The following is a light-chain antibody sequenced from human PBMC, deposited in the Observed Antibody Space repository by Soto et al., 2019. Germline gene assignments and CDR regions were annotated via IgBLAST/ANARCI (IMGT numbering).Light chain of an antibody. CDR3: RSYSRPTTLVV. CDR2: DII. J-gene: IGLJ2*01. V-gene: IGLV2-14*03. CDR1: SSDIGAFTS. Sequence: QSALTQPASVSGSPGQSITISCTGTSSDIGAFTSVSWYQQHPGKAPKLIIYDIIHRPPGVSDRFSGSKSVNTASLTVSGLPPEDEANYYCRSYSRPTTLVVFGGGTKLTVL.